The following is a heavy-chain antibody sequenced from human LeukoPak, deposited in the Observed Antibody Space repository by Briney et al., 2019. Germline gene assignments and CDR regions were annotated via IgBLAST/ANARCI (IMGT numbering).Heavy chain of an antibody. CDR1: GFTFSSRDW. Sequence: GGSLRLSCVASGFTFSSRDWMTWVRQAPGKGLEWVANIKQDGSEKNYVDSVKGRFTISRDNAKNSVDLQMNSLRVEDTAVYYCARVPSNAHFDYWGQGTLVTVSS. CDR3: ARVPSNAHFDY. V-gene: IGHV3-7*01. CDR2: IKQDGSEK. D-gene: IGHD3-3*02. J-gene: IGHJ4*02.